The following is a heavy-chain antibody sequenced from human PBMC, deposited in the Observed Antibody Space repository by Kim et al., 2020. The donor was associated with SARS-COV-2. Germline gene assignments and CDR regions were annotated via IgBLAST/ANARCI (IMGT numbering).Heavy chain of an antibody. CDR3: AAGRRGTYYYDSSGLQGVTPGGY. V-gene: IGHV3-23*01. Sequence: GGSLRLSCAASGFTFSSYAMSWVRQAPGKGLEWVSAISGSGGSTYYADSVKGRFTISRDNSKNTLYLQMNSLRAEDTAVYYCAAGRRGTYYYDSSGLQGVTPGGYWGQGTLVTVSS. J-gene: IGHJ4*02. CDR1: GFTFSSYA. CDR2: ISGSGGST. D-gene: IGHD3-22*01.